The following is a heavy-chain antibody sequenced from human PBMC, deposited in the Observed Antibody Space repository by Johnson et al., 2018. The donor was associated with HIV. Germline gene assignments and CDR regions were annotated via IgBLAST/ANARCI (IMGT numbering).Heavy chain of an antibody. CDR1: GFTFSSYA. D-gene: IGHD3-10*01. CDR3: ARSGVLLWFGEGLVAFDI. V-gene: IGHV3-30*04. J-gene: IGHJ3*02. CDR2: ISYDGSNK. Sequence: QVQLVESGGGVVQPGRSLRLSCAASGFTFSSYAMHWVRQAPGKGLEWVAVISYDGSNKYYADSVKGRFTISRDNSKNTLYLQMNSLRAEDTAVYYCARSGVLLWFGEGLVAFDIWGQGTMVTVSS.